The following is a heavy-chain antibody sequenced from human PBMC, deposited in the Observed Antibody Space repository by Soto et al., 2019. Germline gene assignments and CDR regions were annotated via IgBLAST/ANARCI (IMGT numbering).Heavy chain of an antibody. J-gene: IGHJ5*02. V-gene: IGHV4-39*01. CDR3: ARNHLPAIRVDP. D-gene: IGHD2-2*01. CDR2: IYYSGST. Sequence: PPATLALTCPVTCCAISSTRYSWGWIRQPPGKGLEWIGSIYYSGSTYYNPSLKSRVTISVDTSKNQFSLKLSSVTAADTAVYDCARNHLPAIRVDPWGKGTLVTVS. CDR1: CCAISSTRYS.